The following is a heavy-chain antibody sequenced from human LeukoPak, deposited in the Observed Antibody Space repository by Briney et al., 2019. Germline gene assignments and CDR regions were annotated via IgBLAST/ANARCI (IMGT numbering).Heavy chain of an antibody. V-gene: IGHV1-18*01. Sequence: ASVKVSCKASGYTFTSYGISWVRQAPGQGLEWMGWISRYNGNTNYVQKFQGRVTMTTDTSTSTAYMELRSLRSDDTAVYYCARDLKMGYSSGRYSWGTGSSNDYWGQGTLVTVSS. J-gene: IGHJ4*02. D-gene: IGHD6-19*01. CDR2: ISRYNGNT. CDR1: GYTFTSYG. CDR3: ARDLKMGYSSGRYSWGTGSSNDY.